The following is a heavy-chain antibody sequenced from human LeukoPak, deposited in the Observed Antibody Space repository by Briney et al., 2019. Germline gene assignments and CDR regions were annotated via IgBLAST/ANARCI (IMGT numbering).Heavy chain of an antibody. Sequence: GGSLRLSCAASGFTFSSYAMHWVRQAPGKGLEWVAFIRYDGSNKYYADSVKGRFTISRDNSKNTLYLQMNSLRAEDTAVYYCAKDGPATGMTGYYDGFFDYWGQGTLVTVSS. CDR3: AKDGPATGMTGYYDGFFDY. V-gene: IGHV3-30*02. CDR1: GFTFSSYA. J-gene: IGHJ4*02. D-gene: IGHD3-9*01. CDR2: IRYDGSNK.